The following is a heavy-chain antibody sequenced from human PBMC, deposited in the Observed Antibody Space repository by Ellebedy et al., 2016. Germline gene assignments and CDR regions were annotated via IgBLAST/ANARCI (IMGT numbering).Heavy chain of an antibody. CDR3: ARETNIKRYCSGGSCPGHYMDV. CDR2: INHSGST. J-gene: IGHJ6*03. Sequence: SETLSLTCAVYGGSFSGYYWSWIRQPPGKGLEWIGEINHSGSTNYNPSLKSRVTISVDTSKNQFSLKLSSVTAADTAVYYCARETNIKRYCSGGSCPGHYMDVWGKGTTVTVSS. V-gene: IGHV4-34*01. CDR1: GGSFSGYY. D-gene: IGHD2-15*01.